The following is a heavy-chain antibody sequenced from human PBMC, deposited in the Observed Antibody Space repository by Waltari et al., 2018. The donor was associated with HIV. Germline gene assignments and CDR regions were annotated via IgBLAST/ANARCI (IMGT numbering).Heavy chain of an antibody. CDR2: IDWNGGSA. CDR3: VRDSDGSGYDI. Sequence: DVRLVESGGEVVRPGASLRLSCVASGFTSDDYGMAWVRQRPGQGLGWVSNIDWNGGSANYGDSVKGRFTVFRDNPKASLYLQMNNLRDEDTGLYYCVRDSDGSGYDIWGRGTLVTVYS. J-gene: IGHJ1*01. V-gene: IGHV3-20*04. D-gene: IGHD3-3*01. CDR1: GFTSDDYG.